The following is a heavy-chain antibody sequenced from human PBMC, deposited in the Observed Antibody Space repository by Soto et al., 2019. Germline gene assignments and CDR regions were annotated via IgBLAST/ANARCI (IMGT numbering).Heavy chain of an antibody. V-gene: IGHV3-74*01. D-gene: IGHD1-26*01. CDR1: KFSFSGYW. J-gene: IGHJ5*02. CDR2: VNHDGSTT. Sequence: EVQLVESGGGLVQPGGSLRLSCAASKFSFSGYWMHWVRQAPGKGLMWVSRVNHDGSTTTYSDSVKVRFTISRDNAKNTVFLQMSSLRAGDTAVYSFAKVASGSYDWCDPWGQGTLVTVSS. CDR3: AKVASGSYDWCDP.